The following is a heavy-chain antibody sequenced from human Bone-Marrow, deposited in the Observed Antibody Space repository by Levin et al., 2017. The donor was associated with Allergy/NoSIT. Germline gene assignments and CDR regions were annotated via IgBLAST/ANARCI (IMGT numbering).Heavy chain of an antibody. V-gene: IGHV3-21*01. D-gene: IGHD5-18*01. J-gene: IGHJ4*02. CDR2: ISSSSSYI. CDR3: ARDLHSYGPQSY. CDR1: GFTFSSYS. Sequence: GESLKISCAASGFTFSSYSMNWVRQAPGKGLEWVSSISSSSSYIYYADSVKGRFTISRDNAKNSLYLQMNSLRAEDTAVYYCARDLHSYGPQSYWGQGTLVTVSS.